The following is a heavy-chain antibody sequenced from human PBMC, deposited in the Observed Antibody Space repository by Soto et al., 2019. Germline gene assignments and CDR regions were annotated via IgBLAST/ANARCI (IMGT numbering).Heavy chain of an antibody. D-gene: IGHD2-15*01. CDR1: GGTFSSYA. Sequence: SVKVSCKTSGGTFSSYAITWVRQAPGQGLEWMGGIVPIVDTATYAQKFQGRVTITADESTSTAYMELSRLRSDDTAVYYCVRVVAIPGYPLYCGQGTQVTVSS. CDR2: IVPIVDTA. V-gene: IGHV1-69*13. CDR3: VRVVAIPGYPLY. J-gene: IGHJ4*02.